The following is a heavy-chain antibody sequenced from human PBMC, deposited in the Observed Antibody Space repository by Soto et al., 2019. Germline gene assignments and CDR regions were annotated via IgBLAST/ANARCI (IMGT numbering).Heavy chain of an antibody. D-gene: IGHD2-21*02. CDR3: ARLTSTVFFDY. CDR2: IYYSGST. J-gene: IGHJ4*02. V-gene: IGHV4-59*08. Sequence: SETLSLTCTVSGGSISSYYWSWIRQPPGKGLEWIGYIYYSGSTNYNPSLKSRVTISVDTSKNQFSLKLSSVTAEDTAVYYCARLTSTVFFDYWGQGTLVTVSS. CDR1: GGSISSYY.